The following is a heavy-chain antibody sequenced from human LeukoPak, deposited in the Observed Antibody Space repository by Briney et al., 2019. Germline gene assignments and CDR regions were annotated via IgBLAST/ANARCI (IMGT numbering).Heavy chain of an antibody. D-gene: IGHD5-18*01. V-gene: IGHV1-2*02. J-gene: IGHJ6*02. Sequence: ASVKVSCKDSGYTFTGYYMHWVRQAPGQGLEWMGWINPNSGGTNYAQKFQGRVTMTRDTSISTAYMELSRLRSDDTAVYYCARDLSPGFKAMVIDYYYGMDVWGQGTTVTVSS. CDR2: INPNSGGT. CDR3: ARDLSPGFKAMVIDYYYGMDV. CDR1: GYTFTGYY.